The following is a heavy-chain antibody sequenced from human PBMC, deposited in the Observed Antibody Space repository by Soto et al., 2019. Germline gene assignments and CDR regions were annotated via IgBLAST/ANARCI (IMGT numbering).Heavy chain of an antibody. J-gene: IGHJ4*02. CDR3: AKFSRLVVVIYYFDY. V-gene: IGHV3-23*01. CDR1: GFTFSSYA. Sequence: GGSLRLSCAASGFTFSSYAMSWVRQAPGKGLEWVSAISGSGGSTYYADSVKGRFTISRDNSKNTLYLQMNSLRAEDTAVYYCAKFSRLVVVIYYFDYWGQGTLVTVSS. D-gene: IGHD3-22*01. CDR2: ISGSGGST.